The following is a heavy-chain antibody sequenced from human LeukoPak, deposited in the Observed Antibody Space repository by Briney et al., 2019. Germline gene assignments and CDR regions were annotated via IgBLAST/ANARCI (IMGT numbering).Heavy chain of an antibody. Sequence: SEALSLTCTVSGGSVSSYFCSWIRQPPGKGLEWIGYMYYSGSTNYNPSLKSRVTMSVDTSKNQFSLQLSSVTAADTAVYYCARLDNARGAFDYWGQGTLVTVSS. CDR2: MYYSGST. J-gene: IGHJ4*02. D-gene: IGHD2-2*03. CDR1: GGSVSSYF. V-gene: IGHV4-59*02. CDR3: ARLDNARGAFDY.